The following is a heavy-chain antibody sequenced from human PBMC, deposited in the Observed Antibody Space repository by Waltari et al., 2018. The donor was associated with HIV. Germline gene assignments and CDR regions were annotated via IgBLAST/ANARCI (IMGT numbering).Heavy chain of an antibody. CDR3: ARGQEYDFWSGYYYDY. Sequence: QVQLQQWGAGLLKPSETLSLTCAVYGGSFSGSYWTGIRQPPGQGLAGIGESNHSGSANDSPSGKGRGTMSGDRSKNQVSLKLSSVTAADTAVYYCARGQEYDFWSGYYYDYWGQGTLVTVSS. CDR1: GGSFSGSY. V-gene: IGHV4-34*01. J-gene: IGHJ4*02. CDR2: SNHSGSA. D-gene: IGHD3-3*01.